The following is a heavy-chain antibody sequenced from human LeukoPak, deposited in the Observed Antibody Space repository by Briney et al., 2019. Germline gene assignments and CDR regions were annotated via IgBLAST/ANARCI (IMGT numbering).Heavy chain of an antibody. J-gene: IGHJ4*02. Sequence: SQTLSLTCAVSGGSISSGGYSWSWIRQPPGKGLGWIGYIYHSGSTYYNPSLKSRVTISVDTSKNQFSLRLSSVTAADTALYYCARHAAFADYQSHLTHFDYWGQGTLVTVSS. CDR2: IYHSGST. D-gene: IGHD4/OR15-4a*01. V-gene: IGHV4-30-2*01. CDR1: GGSISSGGYS. CDR3: ARHAAFADYQSHLTHFDY.